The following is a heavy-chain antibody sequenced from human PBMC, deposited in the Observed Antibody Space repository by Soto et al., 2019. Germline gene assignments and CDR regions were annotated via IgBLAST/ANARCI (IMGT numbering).Heavy chain of an antibody. D-gene: IGHD2-15*01. Sequence: QVQLQESGPGLVKPSGTLSLTCAVSGGSISSSNWWSWVRQPPGKGLEWIGEIYHSGSTNYNPSRESRVTIAVDKSKNQGSLKLSSVTAADTAVYYCARDGSSGGSCCDYWGQGTLVTVSS. CDR1: GGSISSSNW. V-gene: IGHV4-4*02. CDR3: ARDGSSGGSCCDY. J-gene: IGHJ4*02. CDR2: IYHSGST.